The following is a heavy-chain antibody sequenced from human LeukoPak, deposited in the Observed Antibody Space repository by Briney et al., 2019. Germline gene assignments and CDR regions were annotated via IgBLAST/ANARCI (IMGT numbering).Heavy chain of an antibody. J-gene: IGHJ4*02. CDR1: GYSFTSHW. CDR2: IYPGDSDT. V-gene: IGHV5-51*01. D-gene: IGHD3-22*01. CDR3: ARGDYYDSSGYYPYYFDY. Sequence: GESLKISCKGSGYSFTSHWIGWVRQMPGKGLEWMGIIYPGDSDTRYSPSFQGQVTISADKSISTAYLQWSSLKASDTAMYYCARGDYYDSSGYYPYYFDYWGQGTLVTVSS.